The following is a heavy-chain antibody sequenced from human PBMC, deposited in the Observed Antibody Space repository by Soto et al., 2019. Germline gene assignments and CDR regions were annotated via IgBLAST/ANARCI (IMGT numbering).Heavy chain of an antibody. CDR2: ISYDGSNK. CDR3: AKDQNYGSGSYYTRDLDY. V-gene: IGHV3-30*18. CDR1: GFTFSSYG. Sequence: GGSLRLSCAASGFTFSSYGMHWVRQAPGKGLEWVAVISYDGSNKYYADSVKGRFTISRDNSKNTLYLQMNSLRAEDTAVYYCAKDQNYGSGSYYTRDLDYWGQGTLVTVSS. D-gene: IGHD3-10*01. J-gene: IGHJ4*02.